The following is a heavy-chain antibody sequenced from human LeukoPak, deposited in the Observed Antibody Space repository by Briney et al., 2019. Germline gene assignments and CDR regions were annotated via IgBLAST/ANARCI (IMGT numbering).Heavy chain of an antibody. Sequence: SGGSLRLSCAASGFTFSDYYVSWIRQAPGKGLEWVSYISSSGNTIYYADSVRGRFTVSRDNVKNSLFVEMNSLRAEDTAVYYCARDGYNYFDFWGQGTLVTVSS. CDR3: ARDGYNYFDF. V-gene: IGHV3-11*01. CDR1: GFTFSDYY. J-gene: IGHJ4*02. CDR2: ISSSGNTI. D-gene: IGHD5-24*01.